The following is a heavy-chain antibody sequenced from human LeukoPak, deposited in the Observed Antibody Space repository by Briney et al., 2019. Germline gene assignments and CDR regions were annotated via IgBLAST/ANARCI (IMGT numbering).Heavy chain of an antibody. J-gene: IGHJ4*02. Sequence: SETLSLTCTVSGGSISSSSYYWGWIRQPPGKGLEWIGSIYYSGSTYYNPSLKSRVTISVDTSKNQFSLKLSSVTAADTAVYYCARPHVDIVATWGQGTLVTVSS. CDR1: GGSISSSSYY. CDR2: IYYSGST. CDR3: ARPHVDIVAT. V-gene: IGHV4-39*07. D-gene: IGHD5-12*01.